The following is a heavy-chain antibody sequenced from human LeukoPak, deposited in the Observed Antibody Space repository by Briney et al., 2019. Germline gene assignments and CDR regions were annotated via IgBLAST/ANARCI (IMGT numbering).Heavy chain of an antibody. D-gene: IGHD3-22*01. J-gene: IGHJ4*02. CDR2: ISSSSSTI. Sequence: PGGSLRLSCAASGFTFGSYSMNWVRQAPGKGLEWVSYISSSSSTIYYADSVKGRFTISRDNSKNTLYLQMSSLRAGDTAVYYCAKSSYYDSSGYYREYYFDYGGKGTLVTAS. CDR1: GFTFGSYS. CDR3: AKSSYYDSSGYYREYYFDY. V-gene: IGHV3-48*01.